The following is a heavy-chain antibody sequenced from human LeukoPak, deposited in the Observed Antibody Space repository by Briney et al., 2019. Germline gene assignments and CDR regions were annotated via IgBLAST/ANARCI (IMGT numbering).Heavy chain of an antibody. J-gene: IGHJ6*03. CDR3: ASGIAAAELYYYMDV. V-gene: IGHV4-4*08. CDR1: GFTFSSYS. Sequence: GSLRLSCAASGFTFSSYSMNWVRQAPGKGLEWIGRIYTSGSTNYNPSLKSRVTISVDTSKNQFSLKLSSVTAADTAVYYCASGIAAAELYYYMDVWGKGTTVTVSS. CDR2: IYTSGST. D-gene: IGHD6-13*01.